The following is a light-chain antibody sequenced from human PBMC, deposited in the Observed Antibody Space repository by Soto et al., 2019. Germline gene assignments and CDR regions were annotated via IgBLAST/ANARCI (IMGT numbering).Light chain of an antibody. V-gene: IGKV1-5*01. J-gene: IGKJ1*01. CDR3: QQYSSYSRT. CDR1: QGISTW. Sequence: DIQMTQSPDTLSASVGYRVTITCRASQGISTWLAWYQQKPGTAPKLLIYDASSLESGVPSRFSGSGSGTEFTLTISSLQPDDYATYYCQQYSSYSRTFGQGTKVDIK. CDR2: DAS.